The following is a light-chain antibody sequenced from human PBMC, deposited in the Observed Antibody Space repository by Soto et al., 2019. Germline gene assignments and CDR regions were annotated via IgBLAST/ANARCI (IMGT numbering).Light chain of an antibody. CDR1: SSDVGGYNY. Sequence: SALTQPASVSGSPGQSITISCPGTSSDVGGYNYVSWYQQHPGKAPKLMIYEVSNRPSGVSNRFSGSKSGNTASLTISGLQAEDDADYYCSSYTSSSTPYVFGTGTKVTVL. J-gene: IGLJ1*01. CDR2: EVS. V-gene: IGLV2-14*01. CDR3: SSYTSSSTPYV.